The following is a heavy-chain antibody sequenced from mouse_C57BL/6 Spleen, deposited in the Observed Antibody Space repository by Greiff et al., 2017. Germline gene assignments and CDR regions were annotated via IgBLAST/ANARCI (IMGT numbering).Heavy chain of an antibody. V-gene: IGHV1-69*01. J-gene: IGHJ4*01. CDR3: ARGGNTYYYAMDY. CDR1: GYTFTSYW. D-gene: IGHD2-1*01. Sequence: QVQLQQPGAELVMPGASVKLSCKASGYTFTSYWMHWVKQRPGQGLEWIGKIDPSDSYTNYNQKFKGKSTLTVDKSSSTAYMQLSSLTSEYSAVYYWARGGNTYYYAMDYWGQGTSVTVSS. CDR2: IDPSDSYT.